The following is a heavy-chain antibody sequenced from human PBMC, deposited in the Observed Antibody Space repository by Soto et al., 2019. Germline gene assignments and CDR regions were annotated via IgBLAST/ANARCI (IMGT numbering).Heavy chain of an antibody. CDR3: VIGQSATLPPLFSPYYDMDV. CDR1: GISLTSYA. V-gene: IGHV3-64D*08. Sequence: PRRCLRLSCSASGISLTSYAMHWVRQAPGKGLESVSAISRNGDITYYADSVRGRFTISRDNSKNTLSLQMSSLRSEDTAVYYCVIGQSATLPPLFSPYYDMDVSDQ. CDR2: ISRNGDIT. D-gene: IGHD3-10*01. J-gene: IGHJ6*02.